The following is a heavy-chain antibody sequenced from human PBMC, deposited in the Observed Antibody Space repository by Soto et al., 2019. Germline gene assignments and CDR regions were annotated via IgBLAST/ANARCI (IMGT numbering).Heavy chain of an antibody. CDR3: ATQASGTDYYYGMDV. D-gene: IGHD3-10*01. Sequence: GESLKISCKGSGYSFTSYWIGWVRQMPGKGLEWMGIIYPGDSDTRYSPSFQGQVTISADKSISTAYLQWSSLKASDTAMYYCATQASGTDYYYGMDVWGKGTTVTVSS. CDR2: IYPGDSDT. CDR1: GYSFTSYW. V-gene: IGHV5-51*01. J-gene: IGHJ6*04.